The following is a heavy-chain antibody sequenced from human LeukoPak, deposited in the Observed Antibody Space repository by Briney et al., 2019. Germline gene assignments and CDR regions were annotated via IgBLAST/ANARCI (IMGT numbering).Heavy chain of an antibody. D-gene: IGHD3-10*01. Sequence: PGGSLRLSCAASGFTFSSYEMNWVRQAPGKGLEWVSYISSSGSTIYYADSVKGRFTISRDNSKNTLYLQMNSLRAEDTAVYYCARQLLWFGEKTFDYWGQGTLVTVSS. V-gene: IGHV3-48*03. CDR2: ISSSGSTI. J-gene: IGHJ4*02. CDR1: GFTFSSYE. CDR3: ARQLLWFGEKTFDY.